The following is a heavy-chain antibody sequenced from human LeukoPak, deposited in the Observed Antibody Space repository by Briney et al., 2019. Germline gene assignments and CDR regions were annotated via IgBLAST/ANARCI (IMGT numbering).Heavy chain of an antibody. J-gene: IGHJ5*02. CDR2: IIPIFGTA. V-gene: IGHV1-69*01. Sequence: SVKVSCKASGGTFSSYAISWVRQAPGQGLEWMGGIIPIFGTANYAQKFQGRVTITADESTSTAYMELSSLRSEDTAVYYCAREGAGAAMAEYNWFDPWGQGTLVTVSS. D-gene: IGHD5-18*01. CDR3: AREGAGAAMAEYNWFDP. CDR1: GGTFSSYA.